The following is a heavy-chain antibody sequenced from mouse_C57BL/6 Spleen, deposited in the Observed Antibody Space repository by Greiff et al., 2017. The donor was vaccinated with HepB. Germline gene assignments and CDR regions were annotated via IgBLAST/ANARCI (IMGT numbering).Heavy chain of an antibody. CDR3: AREGEYYGSSYWYFDV. V-gene: IGHV5-4*01. D-gene: IGHD1-1*01. Sequence: EVQLVESGGGLVKPGGSLKLSCAASGFTFSSYAMSWVRQTPEKRLEWVATISDGGSYTYYPDNVKGRFTISRDNAKNNLYLQMSHLTSEDTAMYYCAREGEYYGSSYWYFDVWGTGTTVTVSS. CDR2: ISDGGSYT. J-gene: IGHJ1*03. CDR1: GFTFSSYA.